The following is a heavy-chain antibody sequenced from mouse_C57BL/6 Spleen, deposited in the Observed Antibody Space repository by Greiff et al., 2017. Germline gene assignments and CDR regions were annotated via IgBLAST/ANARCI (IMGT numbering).Heavy chain of an antibody. CDR2: ISSGGSYT. CDR3: ARHEGYYGNYINAMDY. D-gene: IGHD2-1*01. CDR1: GFTFSSYG. J-gene: IGHJ4*01. V-gene: IGHV5-6*01. Sequence: EVQLVESGGDLVKPGGSLKLSCAASGFTFSSYGMSWVRQTPDKRLEWVATISSGGSYTYYPDSVKGRFTISRDNAKNTLYLQMSSLKSEDTAMYYCARHEGYYGNYINAMDYWGQGTSVTVSS.